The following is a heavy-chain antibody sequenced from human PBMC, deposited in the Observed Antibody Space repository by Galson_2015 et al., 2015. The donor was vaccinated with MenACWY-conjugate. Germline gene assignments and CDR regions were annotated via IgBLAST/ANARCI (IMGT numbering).Heavy chain of an antibody. CDR2: IRDRGHSHTT. J-gene: IGHJ3*02. V-gene: IGHV3-72*01. D-gene: IGHD1-26*01. Sequence: SLRLSCAASGFIFSAHYMDWVRQGPGRGLEWVGRIRDRGHSHTTEYAASVKGRFTISRAESESSVYLQMNSLQSEDTAVYYWTRRMLGSTDGYDIWGQGTMVAV. CDR1: GFIFSAHY. CDR3: TRRMLGSTDGYDI.